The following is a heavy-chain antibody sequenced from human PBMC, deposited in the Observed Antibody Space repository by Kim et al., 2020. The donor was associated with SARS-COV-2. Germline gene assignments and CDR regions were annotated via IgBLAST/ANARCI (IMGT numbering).Heavy chain of an antibody. CDR3: ARVSTMVRGVISYYFDY. CDR2: ISSSSSYI. CDR1: GFTFSSYS. J-gene: IGHJ4*02. Sequence: GGSLRLSCAASGFTFSSYSMNWVRQAPGKGLEWVSSISSSSSYIYYADSVKGRFTISRDNAKNSLYLQMNSLRAEDTAVYYCARVSTMVRGVISYYFDYWGQGTLVTVSS. D-gene: IGHD3-10*01. V-gene: IGHV3-21*01.